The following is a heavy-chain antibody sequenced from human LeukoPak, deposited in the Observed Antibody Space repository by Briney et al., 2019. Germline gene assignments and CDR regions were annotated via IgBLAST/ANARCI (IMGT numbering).Heavy chain of an antibody. D-gene: IGHD1-14*01. J-gene: IGHJ6*02. V-gene: IGHV3-33*08. CDR3: ARVVYPDYYYYGMDV. Sequence: GRSLRLSCAASGFTFSSYAMHWVRQAPGKGLEWVAVIWYDGSNKYYADSVKGRFTISRDNSKNTLYLQMNSLRAEDTAVYYCARVVYPDYYYYGMDVWGQGTTVTVSS. CDR2: IWYDGSNK. CDR1: GFTFSSYA.